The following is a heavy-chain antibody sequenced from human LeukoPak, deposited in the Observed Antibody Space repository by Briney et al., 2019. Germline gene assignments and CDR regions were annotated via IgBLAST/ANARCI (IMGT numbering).Heavy chain of an antibody. Sequence: GRSLRLSCAASGFTFSSYAMHWVRQAPGKGLEWVAVISYDGSNKYYADSVKGRFTISRDNSKNTLYLQMNSLRAEDTAVYYCARGRLRWSNGAIDYWGQEPWSPSPQ. V-gene: IGHV3-30-3*01. CDR2: ISYDGSNK. D-gene: IGHD4-23*01. CDR3: ARGRLRWSNGAIDY. CDR1: GFTFSSYA. J-gene: IGHJ4*01.